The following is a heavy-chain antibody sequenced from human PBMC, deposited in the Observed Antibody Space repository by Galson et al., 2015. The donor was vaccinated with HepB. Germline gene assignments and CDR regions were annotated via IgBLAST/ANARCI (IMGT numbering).Heavy chain of an antibody. CDR1: GFTFSSYA. CDR3: AKEGGVVRGVMGDY. V-gene: IGHV3-23*01. D-gene: IGHD3-10*01. J-gene: IGHJ4*02. Sequence: SLRLSCAASGFTFSSYAMSWVRQAPGKGLEWVSAISGSDGSTYYADSVKGRFTISRDNSKNTLYLQMNSLRAEDTAVYYCAKEGGVVRGVMGDYWGQGTLVTVSS. CDR2: ISGSDGST.